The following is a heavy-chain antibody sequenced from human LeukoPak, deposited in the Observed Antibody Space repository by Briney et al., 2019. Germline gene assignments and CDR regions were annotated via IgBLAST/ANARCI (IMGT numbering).Heavy chain of an antibody. J-gene: IGHJ3*02. D-gene: IGHD5-18*01. CDR2: IYTSGST. CDR3: ARDVGRGCSYGYSAFDI. CDR1: GGSISSYY. Sequence: SETLSLTCTVSGGSISSYYWSWIRQPAGKGLEWIGRIYTSGSTNYNPSLKSRVTMSVDTSKNQFSLKLSSVTAADTAVYYCARDVGRGCSYGYSAFDIWGQGTMVTVSS. V-gene: IGHV4-4*07.